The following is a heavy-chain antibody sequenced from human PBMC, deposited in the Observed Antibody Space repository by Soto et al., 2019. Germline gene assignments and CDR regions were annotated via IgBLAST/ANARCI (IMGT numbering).Heavy chain of an antibody. CDR1: GYSLSKKGMC. Sequence: ATHTLTVTCTFSGYSLSKKGMCVLWIRQPPGKALEWLALIDWDDDKYYSTSLKTRLTISKDTSKNQVVLTMTNMDPVDTATYYCARTRRTYSGSWNFDYWGQGTLVTVS. V-gene: IGHV2-70*01. D-gene: IGHD1-26*01. CDR2: IDWDDDK. J-gene: IGHJ4*02. CDR3: ARTRRTYSGSWNFDY.